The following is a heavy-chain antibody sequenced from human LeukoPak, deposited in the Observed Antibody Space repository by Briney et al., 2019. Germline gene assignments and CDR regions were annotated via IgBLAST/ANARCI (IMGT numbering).Heavy chain of an antibody. Sequence: ASVTVSFTASAYTFTGYYMHWVRQAPGQGLEWMGWINPNSGGTNYAQKFQGRVTMTRDTSISTAYMELSRLRSDDTAVYYCARARWLQPDYWGQGTLVTVSS. CDR2: INPNSGGT. J-gene: IGHJ4*02. D-gene: IGHD5-24*01. CDR1: AYTFTGYY. V-gene: IGHV1-2*02. CDR3: ARARWLQPDY.